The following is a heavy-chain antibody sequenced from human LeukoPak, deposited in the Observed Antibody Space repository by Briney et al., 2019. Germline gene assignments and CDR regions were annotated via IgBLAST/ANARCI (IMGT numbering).Heavy chain of an antibody. CDR2: IKQDGSEK. V-gene: IGHV3-7*04. CDR3: ARGGVVVDAFDI. D-gene: IGHD3-22*01. Sequence: GGSLRPSCAASGFSFSIYWMSWVRQAPGKGLEWVANIKQDGSEKYYMDSVKGRFTISRDNGKNSLYLQMNSLRAEDTAVYYCARGGVVVDAFDIWGQGTMVTVSS. CDR1: GFSFSIYW. J-gene: IGHJ3*02.